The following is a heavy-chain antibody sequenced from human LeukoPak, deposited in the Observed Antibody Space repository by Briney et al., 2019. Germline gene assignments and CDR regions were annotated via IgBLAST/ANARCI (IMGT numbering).Heavy chain of an antibody. Sequence: GGSLRLSCAACGFTFISYGMHWVRQAPGKGLEWVAFIRYEEGSNKYYAGAGKGRFTISRDNSKNTLYLQMNSLRAEDTAVYYCAKEGGASRFDYWGQGTLVTVSS. CDR2: IRYEEGSNK. CDR1: GFTFISYG. D-gene: IGHD5-12*01. V-gene: IGHV3-30*02. J-gene: IGHJ4*02. CDR3: AKEGGASRFDY.